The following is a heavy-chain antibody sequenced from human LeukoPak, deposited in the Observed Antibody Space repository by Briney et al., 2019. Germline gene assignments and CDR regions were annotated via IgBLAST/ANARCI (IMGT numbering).Heavy chain of an antibody. V-gene: IGHV3-21*01. D-gene: IGHD3-22*01. CDR2: ISSSSSYI. CDR1: GFTFSSYS. CDR3: ARDPQTAYYYDSSGYNPFDY. Sequence: PGGSLRLSCAASGFTFSSYSMNWVRQAPGKGLEWVSSISSSSSYIDYADSVKVRFTISRDNAKNSLYLQMNSLRAEDTAVYYCARDPQTAYYYDSSGYNPFDYWGQGTLVTVSS. J-gene: IGHJ4*02.